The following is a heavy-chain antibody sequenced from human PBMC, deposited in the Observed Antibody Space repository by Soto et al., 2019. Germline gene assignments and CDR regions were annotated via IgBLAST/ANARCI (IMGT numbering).Heavy chain of an antibody. D-gene: IGHD4-17*01. V-gene: IGHV4-34*01. CDR2: INHSGSP. CDR3: ATAIWSHDYFDP. Sequence: PSETLSPPCAAYGGSFSGYYWSRLRQPPGKGLEWIGEINHSGSPNYNPSLKSPVTISVDTSKNQLSLKMTSVTAADTAVYYCATAIWSHDYFDPWGQGTLVTVSS. CDR1: GGSFSGYY. J-gene: IGHJ5*02.